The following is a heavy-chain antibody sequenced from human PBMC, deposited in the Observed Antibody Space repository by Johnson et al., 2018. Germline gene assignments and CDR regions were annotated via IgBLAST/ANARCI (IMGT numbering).Heavy chain of an antibody. D-gene: IGHD3-3*01. J-gene: IGHJ1*01. CDR2: FIPIFVAA. Sequence: QVQLVKSGAEVKKPGSSVKVSCKASGGTFSSYGISWVRQAPGQGLEWMGGFIPIFVAANYGQKFQGRVTITADESTNTADMERSSLRSEDTAVYYCATPISAGAEYFQHWGQGTLVTVSS. CDR3: ATPISAGAEYFQH. V-gene: IGHV1-69*12. CDR1: GGTFSSYG.